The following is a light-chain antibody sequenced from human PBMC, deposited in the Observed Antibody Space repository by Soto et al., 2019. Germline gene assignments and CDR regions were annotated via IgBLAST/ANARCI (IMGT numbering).Light chain of an antibody. J-gene: IGKJ1*01. V-gene: IGKV1-5*03. CDR1: QSITDG. CDR2: KAS. Sequence: DIQMTQSPSTLSASVGDRVTITCRASQSITDGLSWYQQKPGKAPKFLIYKASNLEGGVPSRFSGSGSGTEFTLTISSVQPDDFATYYCQYWDDYSWTFGQGTKVEIK. CDR3: QYWDDYSWT.